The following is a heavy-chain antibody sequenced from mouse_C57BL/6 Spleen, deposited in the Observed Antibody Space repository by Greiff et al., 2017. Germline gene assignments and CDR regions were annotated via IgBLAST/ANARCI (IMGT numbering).Heavy chain of an antibody. D-gene: IGHD2-4*01. V-gene: IGHV1-55*01. CDR3: ARRGLYYDYDEFAY. Sequence: VQLQQPGAELVKPGASVKMSCKASGYTFTSYWITWVKQRPGQGLEWIGDIYPGSGSTNYNEKFKSKATLTVDTSSSTAYMQLSSLTSEDSAVYYCARRGLYYDYDEFAYWGQGTLVTVSA. J-gene: IGHJ3*01. CDR2: IYPGSGST. CDR1: GYTFTSYW.